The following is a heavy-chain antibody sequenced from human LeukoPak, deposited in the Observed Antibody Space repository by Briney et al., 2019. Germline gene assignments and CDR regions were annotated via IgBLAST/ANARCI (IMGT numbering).Heavy chain of an antibody. CDR2: IKPKTDGETT. CDR1: GFTFSIHA. J-gene: IGHJ4*02. V-gene: IGHV3-15*07. D-gene: IGHD2-21*01. Sequence: GGSLRLSCVASGFTFSIHAMNWVRQAPGKGLEWVGRIKPKTDGETTEYAAPVKDRFSISRDDSKSMMYLQMNSLKTEDTAVYYCITPLPYSAQGGQGTLVTVSS. CDR3: ITPLPYSAQ.